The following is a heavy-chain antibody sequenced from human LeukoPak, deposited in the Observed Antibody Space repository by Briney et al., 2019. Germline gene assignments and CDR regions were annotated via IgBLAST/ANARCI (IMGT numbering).Heavy chain of an antibody. CDR3: ARDGRLEMATIGHFDY. J-gene: IGHJ4*02. V-gene: IGHV3-7*01. Sequence: QSGGSLRLSCAASGFTFSNYWMSWVRQAPGKGLEWVANIKQDGSEKYYVDSVKGRFTISRDNAKNSLYLQMNSLRAEDTAVYYCARDGRLEMATIGHFDYWGQGTLVTVSS. CDR2: IKQDGSEK. D-gene: IGHD5-24*01. CDR1: GFTFSNYW.